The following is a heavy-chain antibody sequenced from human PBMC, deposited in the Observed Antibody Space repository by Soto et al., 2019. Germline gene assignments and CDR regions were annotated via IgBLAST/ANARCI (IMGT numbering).Heavy chain of an antibody. CDR3: ARATTPYYYYYGMDV. CDR1: GFTFSSYA. Sequence: QVQLVESGGGVVQPGRSLRLSCAASGFTFSSYAMHWVRQAPGKGLEWVAVISYDGSNKYYADSVKGRFTISRDNSKNTLYLQMNSLRAEDTAVYYCARATTPYYYYYGMDVWGQGTTVTVSS. CDR2: ISYDGSNK. V-gene: IGHV3-30-3*01. J-gene: IGHJ6*02. D-gene: IGHD4-17*01.